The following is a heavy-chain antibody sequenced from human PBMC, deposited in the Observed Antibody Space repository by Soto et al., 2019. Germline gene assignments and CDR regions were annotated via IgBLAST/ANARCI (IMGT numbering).Heavy chain of an antibody. Sequence: SETLSLTCTVSGGSMSPNYWSWFRQPPGRGLEWVGYIYYAGSTSYNPSLKSRVTISLETSKSQFSLRLSSVTAADTAVYFCARLGFYYQSLDPWGPGTLVNVSS. CDR3: ARLGFYYQSLDP. CDR2: IYYAGST. V-gene: IGHV4-59*08. J-gene: IGHJ5*02. D-gene: IGHD3-22*01. CDR1: GGSMSPNY.